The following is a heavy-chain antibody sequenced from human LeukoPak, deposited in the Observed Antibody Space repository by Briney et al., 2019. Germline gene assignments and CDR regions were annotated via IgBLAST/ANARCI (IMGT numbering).Heavy chain of an antibody. CDR3: ARVSGAYSFDY. CDR2: ISSSSIYT. CDR1: GVTFSDYY. Sequence: GGSLRLSCAASGVTFSDYYMSWIRQAPGKGLEWVSYISSSSIYTNYADSVKGRFTLSRDNAKKPLFLQMNSLRAEDTAVYYCARVSGAYSFDYWGQGTLVTVSS. V-gene: IGHV3-11*05. J-gene: IGHJ4*02.